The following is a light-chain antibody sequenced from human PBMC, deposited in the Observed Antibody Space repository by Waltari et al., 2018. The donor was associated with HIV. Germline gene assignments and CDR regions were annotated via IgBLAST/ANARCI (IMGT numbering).Light chain of an antibody. CDR1: NIGFKG. J-gene: IGLJ3*02. V-gene: IGLV3-21*01. Sequence: SYVLTQPPSVSVAPGKTATITCGGNNIGFKGVHWYQQRPGQAPVLVISYDSDRPSGIPPGLFACNYGENATTLISRGDGGDDATDYCQVGEHNSAHPWVFGAGTKLTVL. CDR3: QVGEHNSAHPWV. CDR2: YDS.